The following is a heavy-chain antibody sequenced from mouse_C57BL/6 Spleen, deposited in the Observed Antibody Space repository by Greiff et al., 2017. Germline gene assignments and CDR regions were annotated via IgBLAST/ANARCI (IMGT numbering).Heavy chain of an antibody. CDR3: TRDTTVRGAMDY. Sequence: QVQLQQSGAELVRPGASVTLSCKASGYTFTDYEMHWVKQTPVHGLEWIGAIDPETGGTAYNQKFKGKAILTADKSSSTAYMELRSLTSEDSAVYYCTRDTTVRGAMDYWGQGTSVTVSS. CDR2: IDPETGGT. D-gene: IGHD1-1*01. V-gene: IGHV1-15*01. CDR1: GYTFTDYE. J-gene: IGHJ4*01.